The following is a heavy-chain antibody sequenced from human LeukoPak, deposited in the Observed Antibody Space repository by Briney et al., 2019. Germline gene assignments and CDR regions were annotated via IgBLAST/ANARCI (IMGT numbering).Heavy chain of an antibody. Sequence: GSLRLSCAASGFTISSYAMSWVRQPPGKGLEWIGSIYDSGSTYYNPSLKSRVTISVDTSKNQFSLKLNSVTAADTAVYYCARHYGPWGQGTLVTVSS. D-gene: IGHD3-10*01. CDR2: IYDSGST. CDR1: GFTISSYA. CDR3: ARHYGP. J-gene: IGHJ5*02. V-gene: IGHV4-39*01.